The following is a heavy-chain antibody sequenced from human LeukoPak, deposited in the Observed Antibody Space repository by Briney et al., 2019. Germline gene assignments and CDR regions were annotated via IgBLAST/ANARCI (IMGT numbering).Heavy chain of an antibody. J-gene: IGHJ6*03. CDR2: INWNGGST. CDR3: ARLRYYYGSGSSIPHFYFYFYMDV. CDR1: GFIFDDYG. D-gene: IGHD3-10*01. V-gene: IGHV3-20*04. Sequence: PGGSLRLSCAASGFIFDDYGMSWVRQVPGKGLEWVSGINWNGGSTGYADSVKGRFTISRDNAKNSLHLQMNSLRAEDTALYYCARLRYYYGSGSSIPHFYFYFYMDVWGKGTTVTVSS.